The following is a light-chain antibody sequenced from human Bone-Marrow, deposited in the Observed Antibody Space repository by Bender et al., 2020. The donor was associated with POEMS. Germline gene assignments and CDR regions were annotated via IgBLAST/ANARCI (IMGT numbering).Light chain of an antibody. Sequence: QSALTQPRSVSGSPGQSVAISCSGTSSDVGGYNYVSWYQQHPGKAPKLMIYDVTKRPSGVPDRFSGSKSGNTASLTISGLQADDEGDYYCQSYDNSLGGWVFGGGTKLTVL. J-gene: IGLJ3*02. CDR2: DVT. CDR3: QSYDNSLGGWV. V-gene: IGLV2-11*01. CDR1: SSDVGGYNY.